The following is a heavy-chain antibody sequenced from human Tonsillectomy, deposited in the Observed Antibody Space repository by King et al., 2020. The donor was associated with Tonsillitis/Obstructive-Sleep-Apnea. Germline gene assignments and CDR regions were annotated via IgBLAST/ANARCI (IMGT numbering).Heavy chain of an antibody. V-gene: IGHV4-59*01. D-gene: IGHD5-24*01. Sequence: QLQESGPGLVKPSETLSLTCTVSGGSISSYYWSWIRQPPGKGLEWIGYIYYSGSTNYNPSLKSRVTISVDTSKNQFSLKLSSVTAADTAVYYCASLQRIVMATISGGPYDAFDIWGQGTMVTVSS. CDR1: GGSISSYY. CDR2: IYYSGST. J-gene: IGHJ3*02. CDR3: ASLQRIVMATISGGPYDAFDI.